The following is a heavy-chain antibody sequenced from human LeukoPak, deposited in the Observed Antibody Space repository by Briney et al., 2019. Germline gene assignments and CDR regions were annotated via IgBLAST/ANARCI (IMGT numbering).Heavy chain of an antibody. CDR3: AKDTASHCGGDCYSSYYFDY. V-gene: IGHV1-46*01. CDR2: INPSGGST. D-gene: IGHD2-21*02. J-gene: IGHJ4*02. Sequence: GASVKVSCKASGYTFTSYYMHWVRQAPGQGLEWMGIINPSGGSTSYAQKFQGRVTMTRDTSTSTVYMELSSLRAEDTAVYYCAKDTASHCGGDCYSSYYFDYWGQGTLVTVSS. CDR1: GYTFTSYY.